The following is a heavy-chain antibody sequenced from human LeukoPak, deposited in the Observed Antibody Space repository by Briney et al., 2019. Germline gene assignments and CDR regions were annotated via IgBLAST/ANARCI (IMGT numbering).Heavy chain of an antibody. CDR3: ARVVRDGYNRIDY. CDR2: ICGTGTTI. D-gene: IGHD5-24*01. Sequence: GGCLRLSCAASGFTFSTYEMNWVRQAPGKGLEWVSYICGTGTTIYYADSVKGRFTISRDNAKNSLYLQMDSLRAEDTAVYYCARVVRDGYNRIDYWGQGTLVTVSS. J-gene: IGHJ4*02. V-gene: IGHV3-48*03. CDR1: GFTFSTYE.